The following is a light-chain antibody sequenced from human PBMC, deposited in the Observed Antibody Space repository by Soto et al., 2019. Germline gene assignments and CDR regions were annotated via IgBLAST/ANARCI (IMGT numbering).Light chain of an antibody. V-gene: IGLV1-40*01. CDR1: SSNIGAGYD. CDR3: QSYDNSLSGSRGV. Sequence: QSVLTQPPSVSGAPGQRVTISCTGSSSNIGAGYDVHWYQQLPGTAPKLLIYGNSNRPSGVPDRFSGSKSGTSASLAITGLQAEDEADYYCQSYDNSLSGSRGVFGGGTKLTVL. CDR2: GNS. J-gene: IGLJ2*01.